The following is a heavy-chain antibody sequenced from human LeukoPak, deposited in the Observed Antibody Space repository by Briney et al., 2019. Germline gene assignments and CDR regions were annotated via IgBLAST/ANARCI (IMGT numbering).Heavy chain of an antibody. V-gene: IGHV3-21*01. CDR2: ISSSSSYI. J-gene: IGHJ4*02. CDR3: ARAGPYYDSSGYYLDY. D-gene: IGHD3-22*01. Sequence: GRSLRLSCAASGFTFSSYSMNWVRQAPGKGLEWVSSISSSSSYIYYADSVKGRFTISRDNAKNSLYLQMNSLRAEDTAVYYCARAGPYYDSSGYYLDYWGQGTLVTVSS. CDR1: GFTFSSYS.